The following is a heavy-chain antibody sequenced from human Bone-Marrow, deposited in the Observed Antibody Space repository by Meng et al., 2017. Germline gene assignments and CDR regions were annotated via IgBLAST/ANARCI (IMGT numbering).Heavy chain of an antibody. CDR2: IYYSGST. Sequence: GSLRLSCTVSGGSISSSSYYWGWIRQPPGKGLEWIGSIYYSGSTYYNPSLKSRVTISVDTSKNQFSLKLSSVTAADTAVYYCASPTMVRGVIPWGRGTLVTVSS. V-gene: IGHV4-39*07. CDR1: GGSISSSSYY. D-gene: IGHD3-10*01. J-gene: IGHJ5*02. CDR3: ASPTMVRGVIP.